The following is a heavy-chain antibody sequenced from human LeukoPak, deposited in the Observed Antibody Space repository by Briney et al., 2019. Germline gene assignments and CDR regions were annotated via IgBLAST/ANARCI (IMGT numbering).Heavy chain of an antibody. V-gene: IGHV4-34*01. J-gene: IGHJ4*02. D-gene: IGHD4/OR15-4a*01. CDR3: ARVLSSLTAEIDY. CDR1: GGSFSGYS. Sequence: NSSETLSPTWALYGGSFSGYSWSWIRQPPGKGLGWIGEINHSGSTNYDPSLKSRDTISVDTSKTQYSLKLSSVTAADTAVYYCARVLSSLTAEIDYWGQGTLVTVSS. CDR2: INHSGST.